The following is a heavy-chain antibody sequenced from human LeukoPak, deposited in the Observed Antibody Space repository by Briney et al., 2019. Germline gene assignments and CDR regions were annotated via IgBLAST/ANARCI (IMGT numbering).Heavy chain of an antibody. J-gene: IGHJ5*02. Sequence: SETLSLTCAVYGGSFSGYYWSWIRQPPGKGLEWIGEINHSGSTNYNPSLKSRVTISVDTSKNQFSLKLSSVTAADTAVYYCARLPTYDCSGGSCYGGYWFDPWGQGTLVTVSS. CDR2: INHSGST. CDR1: GGSFSGYY. CDR3: ARLPTYDCSGGSCYGGYWFDP. V-gene: IGHV4-34*01. D-gene: IGHD2-15*01.